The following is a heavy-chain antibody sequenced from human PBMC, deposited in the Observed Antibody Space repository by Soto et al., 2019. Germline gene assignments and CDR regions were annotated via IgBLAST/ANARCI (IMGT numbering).Heavy chain of an antibody. D-gene: IGHD3-22*01. CDR2: IYPGDSDT. CDR3: ARQFGVAYYYDSSGFEGDY. CDR1: GYSFTSYW. J-gene: IGHJ4*02. V-gene: IGHV5-51*01. Sequence: GESLKISCKGSGYSFTSYWIGWVRQMPGKGLEWMGIIYPGDSDTRYSPSFQGQVTISADKSISTAYLQWSSLKASDTAMYYCARQFGVAYYYDSSGFEGDYRGQGTLVTVSS.